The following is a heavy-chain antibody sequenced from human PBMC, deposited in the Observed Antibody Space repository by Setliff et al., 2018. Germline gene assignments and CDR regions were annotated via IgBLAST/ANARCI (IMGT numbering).Heavy chain of an antibody. V-gene: IGHV5-51*01. J-gene: IGHJ3*02. CDR3: ARLGAPASHDAFDI. CDR2: VYCGDSDT. Sequence: PGESLKISCKASEYTFTNYWIGWVRQMPGKGLEWMGVVYCGDSDTRYSPSFQGQATMSADKSINTAYLQWSSLKASDTAMYYCARLGAPASHDAFDIWGQGTMVTVSS. D-gene: IGHD6-25*01. CDR1: EYTFTNYW.